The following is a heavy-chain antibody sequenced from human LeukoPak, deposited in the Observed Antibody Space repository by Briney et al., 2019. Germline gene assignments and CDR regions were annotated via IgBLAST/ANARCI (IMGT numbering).Heavy chain of an antibody. CDR2: IHYSGST. V-gene: IGHV4-59*01. CDR3: ATAGDWNDVPH. J-gene: IGHJ3*01. Sequence: PSETLSLTCTVSGGSISSYYWSWIRQPPVKGLEWLGYIHYSGSTNYNPSLKSRVTISVDTSKNQFSLRLSSVTAADTAVYYCATAGDWNDVPHWGQGTMVTVSS. D-gene: IGHD1-1*01. CDR1: GGSISSYY.